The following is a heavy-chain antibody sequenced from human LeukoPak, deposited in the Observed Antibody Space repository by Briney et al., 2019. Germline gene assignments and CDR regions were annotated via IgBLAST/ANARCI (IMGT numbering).Heavy chain of an antibody. J-gene: IGHJ5*02. Sequence: ASVKVSCKASGYTFTSYYMHWVRQAPRQGLERMGIIKTSGGSTSYAQKFQGRVTMTRDTSTSTVYMELSSLRSEDTAVYYCARDASRGYQLLLGWFDPWGQGTLVTVSS. D-gene: IGHD2-2*01. CDR2: IKTSGGST. V-gene: IGHV1-46*01. CDR3: ARDASRGYQLLLGWFDP. CDR1: GYTFTSYY.